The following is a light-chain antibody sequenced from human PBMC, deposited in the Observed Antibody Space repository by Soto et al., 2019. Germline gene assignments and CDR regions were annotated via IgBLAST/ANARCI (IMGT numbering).Light chain of an antibody. J-gene: IGKJ1*01. CDR2: AAS. Sequence: DIQMTQSPSSLSASVGDRVTITCRASQGISNYLAWYQQKPGKVPKLLIYAASTLQSGVPSRFSGSGSGTDFTLTSSSRQPEDVATYYCQKYNSAPPWTFGQGTKVEIK. CDR3: QKYNSAPPWT. CDR1: QGISNY. V-gene: IGKV1-27*01.